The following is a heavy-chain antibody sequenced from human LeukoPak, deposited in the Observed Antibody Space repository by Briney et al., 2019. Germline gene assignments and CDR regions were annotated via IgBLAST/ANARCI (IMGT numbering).Heavy chain of an antibody. Sequence: GGSLRLSCVASGLTFSSYTLNWGRQAPGKGLEWVSCITGDKSYIHSPDSVKGGYTMSRDNAKNSLYLQISSLRAEDAAVYYCARAPGTIYSNYANPDYWGQGTLVTVSS. V-gene: IGHV3-21*01. D-gene: IGHD4-11*01. J-gene: IGHJ4*02. CDR3: ARAPGTIYSNYANPDY. CDR1: GLTFSSYT. CDR2: ITGDKSYI.